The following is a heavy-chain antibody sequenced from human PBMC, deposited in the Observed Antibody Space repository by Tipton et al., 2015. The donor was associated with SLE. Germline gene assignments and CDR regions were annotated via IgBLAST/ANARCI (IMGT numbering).Heavy chain of an antibody. CDR2: IYYSGST. V-gene: IGHV4-39*07. J-gene: IGHJ3*02. CDR3: ARLDSSWYSDAFDI. D-gene: IGHD6-13*01. Sequence: TLSLTCTVSGGSISSSSYYWGWIRQPPGKGLEWIGSIYYSGSTNYNPSLKSRVTISVDTSKNQFSLKLSSVTAADTAVYYCARLDSSWYSDAFDIWGQGTMVTVSS. CDR1: GGSISSSSYY.